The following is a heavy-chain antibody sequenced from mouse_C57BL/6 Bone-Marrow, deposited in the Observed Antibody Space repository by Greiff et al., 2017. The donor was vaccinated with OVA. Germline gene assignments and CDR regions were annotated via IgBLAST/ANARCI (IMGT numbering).Heavy chain of an antibody. V-gene: IGHV1-55*01. D-gene: IGHD2-5*01. CDR2: IYPGSGST. Sequence: QVHVKQPGAELVKPGASVKMSCKASGYTFTSYWITWVKQRPGQGLEWIGDIYPGSGSTNYNEKFKSKATLTVDTSSSTAYMQLSSLTSEDSAVYYCARKGYSIRYWYFDVWGTGTTVTVSS. CDR3: ARKGYSIRYWYFDV. CDR1: GYTFTSYW. J-gene: IGHJ1*03.